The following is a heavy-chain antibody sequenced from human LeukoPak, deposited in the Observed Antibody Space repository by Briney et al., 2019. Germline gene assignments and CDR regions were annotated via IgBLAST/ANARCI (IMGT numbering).Heavy chain of an antibody. D-gene: IGHD5-18*01. CDR3: AKDIRGYSYGSDY. Sequence: GGSLRLSCAASGCTFDDYAMHWVRQAPGKGLEWVSGISWNSGSIGYADSVKGRFTISRDNAKNSLYLQMNSLRAEDTALYYCAKDIRGYSYGSDYWGQGTLVTVSS. J-gene: IGHJ4*02. CDR1: GCTFDDYA. V-gene: IGHV3-9*01. CDR2: ISWNSGSI.